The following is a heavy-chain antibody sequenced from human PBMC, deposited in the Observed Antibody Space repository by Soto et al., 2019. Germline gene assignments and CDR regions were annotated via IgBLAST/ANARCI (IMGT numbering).Heavy chain of an antibody. CDR1: GGSMSPYY. D-gene: IGHD3-22*01. V-gene: IGHV4-59*01. J-gene: IGHJ4*02. CDR2: IYYTGST. CDR3: ARSFYESSGYYPL. Sequence: SETLSLTCTVSGGSMSPYYWSWIRQPPGKGLEWTGYIYYTGSTSYNPSLKSRVTISVDTSKTQFSLKLSSVTAADTALYYCARSFYESSGYYPLWGQGTLVTVSS.